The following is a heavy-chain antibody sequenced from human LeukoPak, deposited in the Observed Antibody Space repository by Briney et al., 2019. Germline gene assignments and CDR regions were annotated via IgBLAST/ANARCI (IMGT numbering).Heavy chain of an antibody. D-gene: IGHD1-26*01. CDR2: IYYSGST. J-gene: IGHJ3*02. V-gene: IGHV4-39*01. CDR1: GGSISSSSYY. CDR3: ARLSGSYSVGTFDI. Sequence: PSETLSFTCTVSGGSISSSSYYWGWIRQPPGKGLEWIGSIYYSGSTYYNPSLKSRVTISVDTPKNQFSLKLSSVTAADTAVCHCARLSGSYSVGTFDIWGQGTMVTVSS.